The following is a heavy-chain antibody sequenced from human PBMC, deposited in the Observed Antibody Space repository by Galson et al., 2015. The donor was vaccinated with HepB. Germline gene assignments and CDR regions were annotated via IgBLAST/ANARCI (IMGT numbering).Heavy chain of an antibody. V-gene: IGHV3-30*18. D-gene: IGHD2-2*02. CDR3: AKDIYCSSSSCYTTSDFDL. CDR2: ISYDGSNK. CDR1: GFTFSSYG. J-gene: IGHJ2*01. Sequence: SLRLSCAASGFTFSSYGMHWVRQAPGKGLEWVAVISYDGSNKYYADSVKGRFTISRDNSKNTLYLQMNSLRAEDTAVYYCAKDIYCSSSSCYTTSDFDLWGRGTLVTVSS.